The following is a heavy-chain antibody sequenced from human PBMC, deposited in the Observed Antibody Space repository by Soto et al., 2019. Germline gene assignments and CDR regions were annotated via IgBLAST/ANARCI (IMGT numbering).Heavy chain of an antibody. CDR2: INAGNGNT. V-gene: IGHV1-3*01. CDR1: GYTFSSYA. CDR3: ARPEGYYYDSSGYSLGY. J-gene: IGHJ4*02. D-gene: IGHD3-22*01. Sequence: QVQLVQSGAEVKNAGASVKVSCKAYGYTFSSYAMHWVRQAPGLRLEWMGWINAGNGNTKYSQKFQGRVTITRDTSARTAYMELSSLRSEDTAVYYCARPEGYYYDSSGYSLGYWGQGTLVTVSS.